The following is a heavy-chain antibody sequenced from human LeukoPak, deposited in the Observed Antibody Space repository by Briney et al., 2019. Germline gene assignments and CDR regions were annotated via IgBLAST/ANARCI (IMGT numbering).Heavy chain of an antibody. CDR2: IYHSGST. CDR3: AGASRITMIVVVIRSGFDY. CDR1: GYSISSGYY. J-gene: IGHJ4*02. V-gene: IGHV4-38-2*02. D-gene: IGHD3-22*01. Sequence: SSETLSLTCTVSGYSISSGYYWGWIRQPPGKGLEWIGSIYHSGSTYYNPSLKSRVTISVDTSKNQFSLKLSSVTAADTAVYYCAGASRITMIVVVIRSGFDYWGQGTLVTVSS.